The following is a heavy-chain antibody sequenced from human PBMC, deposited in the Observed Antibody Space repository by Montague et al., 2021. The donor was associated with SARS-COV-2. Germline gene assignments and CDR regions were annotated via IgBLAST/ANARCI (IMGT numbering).Heavy chain of an antibody. D-gene: IGHD6-19*01. CDR2: IAWDDDT. CDR3: ARTYAPSAVAVDY. Sequence: PALVKPTQTLTLTCTFSGFSLNTSGMCVSWIRQPPGKALEWLARIAWDDDTCYSTSLKTRLTISKDTSKNQAVLTMTNMDPVDTATYYCARTYAPSAVAVDYWGQGTLVTVSS. J-gene: IGHJ4*02. CDR1: GFSLNTSGMC. V-gene: IGHV2-70*11.